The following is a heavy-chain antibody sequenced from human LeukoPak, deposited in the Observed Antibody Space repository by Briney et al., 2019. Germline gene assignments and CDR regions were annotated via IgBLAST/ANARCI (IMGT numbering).Heavy chain of an antibody. D-gene: IGHD1-14*01. CDR3: ATDGGNHNFNY. CDR2: IILNGGAT. J-gene: IGHJ4*02. Sequence: ASVKVSCKASGFTFTDYYLHWVRQAPGQGLEWMGRIILNGGATNYAQKFQGRVTLTRDTSISTAYMELSRQTSDETAVCYCATDGGNHNFNYWGQGTLVTVSS. CDR1: GFTFTDYY. V-gene: IGHV1-2*06.